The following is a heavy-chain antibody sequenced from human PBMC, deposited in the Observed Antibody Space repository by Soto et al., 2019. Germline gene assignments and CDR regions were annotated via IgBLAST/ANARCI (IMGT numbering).Heavy chain of an antibody. CDR3: AKERRAAAGTPTLDY. V-gene: IGHV3-23*04. J-gene: IGHJ4*02. D-gene: IGHD6-13*01. CDR2: ISGGTSST. CDR1: GFTFSSYA. Sequence: EVQLVESGGGLVQPGGSLGLSCAASGFTFSSYAMSWLRQAPGKGLEWVSAISGGTSSTYYADSVKGRFTISRDNSKNTLYLQMNSLRAEDTAVYYCAKERRAAAGTPTLDYWGQGTLVTVSS.